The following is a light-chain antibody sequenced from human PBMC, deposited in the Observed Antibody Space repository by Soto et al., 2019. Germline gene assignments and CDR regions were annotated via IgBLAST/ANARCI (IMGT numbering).Light chain of an antibody. V-gene: IGLV1-40*01. CDR3: QSYDSSLSVV. CDR1: SSNIGAGYD. Sequence: QSVLTQPHSVSGAPWQRVTISCTGTSSNIGAGYDVHWYQQLPGTAPKLLIYGNSNRPSGVPDRFSGSKSGTSASLAITGLQAEDEADYYCQSYDSSLSVVFGGGTQLTVL. CDR2: GNS. J-gene: IGLJ2*01.